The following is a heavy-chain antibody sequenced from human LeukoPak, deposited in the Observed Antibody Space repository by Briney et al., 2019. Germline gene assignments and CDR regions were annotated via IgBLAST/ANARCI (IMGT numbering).Heavy chain of an antibody. CDR2: IYHSGST. Sequence: SETLSLTCAVYGGSFSDYYWTWIRQPPGKGLEWIGEIYHSGSTNYNPSLKSRVTISVDTSKNQFSLKLYSVTAADTAVYYCARGGDYGDYVFHYWGQGTLVTVSS. CDR1: GGSFSDYY. CDR3: ARGGDYGDYVFHY. V-gene: IGHV4-34*01. D-gene: IGHD4-17*01. J-gene: IGHJ4*02.